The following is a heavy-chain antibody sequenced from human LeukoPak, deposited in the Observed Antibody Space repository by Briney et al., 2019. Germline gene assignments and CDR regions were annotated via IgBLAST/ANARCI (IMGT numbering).Heavy chain of an antibody. CDR3: TTDPIQLWLWNWFDP. J-gene: IGHJ5*02. Sequence: WGSLRLSCAASGFTFSNAWMSWVRQAPGKGLEWVGRIKSKTDGGTKDYAAPVKDRFNISRYDSKNTLYLQMNSLKTEDTAVYYCTTDPIQLWLWNWFDPRGQGTLVTVSS. D-gene: IGHD5-18*01. CDR2: IKSKTDGGTK. CDR1: GFTFSNAW. V-gene: IGHV3-15*01.